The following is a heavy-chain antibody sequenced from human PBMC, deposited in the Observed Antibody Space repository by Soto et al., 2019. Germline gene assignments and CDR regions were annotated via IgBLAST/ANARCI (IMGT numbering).Heavy chain of an antibody. V-gene: IGHV3-23*01. J-gene: IGHJ4*02. CDR1: GVTISSNA. CDR3: AKDKPGTTSFDY. D-gene: IGHD1-1*01. Sequence: GGSLRLSCAASGVTISSNAMYWVRQAPGKGLEWVSAISDRGDTTHYADSVKGRFTISRDTSKNTLYLQLTTPRADDTAVYYCAKDKPGTTSFDYWGQGTLVTVSS. CDR2: ISDRGDTT.